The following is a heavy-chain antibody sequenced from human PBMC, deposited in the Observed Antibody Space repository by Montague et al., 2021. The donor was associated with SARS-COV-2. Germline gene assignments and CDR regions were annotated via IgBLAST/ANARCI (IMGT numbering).Heavy chain of an antibody. CDR2: INYSGST. D-gene: IGHD2-15*01. Sequence: SETLSLTCTVAGGSISSYYWGWIRQPPGKGLEWIGYINYSGSTNYNPSLKSRVTISVDTSKNQFSLNLGSVTAADTAVYYCARNLVVHYWYGMDVWGQGTTVTVSS. CDR3: ARNLVVHYWYGMDV. J-gene: IGHJ6*02. CDR1: GGSISSYY. V-gene: IGHV4-59*01.